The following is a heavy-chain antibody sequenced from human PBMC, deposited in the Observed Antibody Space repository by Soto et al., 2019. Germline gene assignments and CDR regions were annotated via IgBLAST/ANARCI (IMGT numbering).Heavy chain of an antibody. CDR2: VSWNSGII. D-gene: IGHD5-12*01. J-gene: IGHJ1*01. CDR1: GFSFDDYG. CDR3: AKASWRGEYFQH. Sequence: DVYLVESGGGLVQPGRSLRLSCAASGFSFDDYGMHWVRQAPGKGLEWVSGVSWNSGIIGYADSVKGRFTISRDNAKNSMYLQMNSLRIEDTAFYYCAKASWRGEYFQHWGQGTLVTVSS. V-gene: IGHV3-9*01.